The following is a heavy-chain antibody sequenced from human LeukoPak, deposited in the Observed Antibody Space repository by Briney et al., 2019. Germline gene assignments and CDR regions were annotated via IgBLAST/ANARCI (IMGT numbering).Heavy chain of an antibody. J-gene: IGHJ6*03. CDR2: ISGRGDLE. V-gene: IGHV3-23*01. CDR1: GFTFSSYA. CDR3: AREGDFWSGYPIDHYYYMDV. D-gene: IGHD3-3*01. Sequence: GGSLRLSGAASGFTFSSYAMTWVRQAPGKGLEWVSTISGRGDLEFYSESVKGRFTISRDHSKNTVHLQMDSLRAEDTAIYYCAREGDFWSGYPIDHYYYMDVWGKGTTVTVTS.